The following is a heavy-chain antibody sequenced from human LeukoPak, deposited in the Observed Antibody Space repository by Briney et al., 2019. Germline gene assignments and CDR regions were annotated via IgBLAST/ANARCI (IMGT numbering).Heavy chain of an antibody. Sequence: GESLKISCTASGYSFTDYWIGWVRQMPGKGLEWVGVIWPGDSDTKYSPSFQGQVTIPADKSINTASLQWNSLKASDTATYYCARDPARWGHFDYWGQGTLVTVSS. CDR3: ARDPARWGHFDY. D-gene: IGHD1-26*01. V-gene: IGHV5-51*01. J-gene: IGHJ4*02. CDR1: GYSFTDYW. CDR2: IWPGDSDT.